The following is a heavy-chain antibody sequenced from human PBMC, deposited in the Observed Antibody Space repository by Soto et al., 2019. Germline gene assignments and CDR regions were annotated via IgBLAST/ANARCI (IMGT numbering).Heavy chain of an antibody. CDR3: AKDIYSSGWYGAFDI. CDR1: GFTFSSYA. Sequence: EVQLLESGGGLVQPGGSLRLSCAASGFTFSSYAMSWVRQAPGKGLEWVSAISGSGGSTYYADSVKGRFTISRDNSKNTLYLQMHSLRAEDTAVYYSAKDIYSSGWYGAFDIWGQGTMVTVSS. J-gene: IGHJ3*02. CDR2: ISGSGGST. V-gene: IGHV3-23*01. D-gene: IGHD6-19*01.